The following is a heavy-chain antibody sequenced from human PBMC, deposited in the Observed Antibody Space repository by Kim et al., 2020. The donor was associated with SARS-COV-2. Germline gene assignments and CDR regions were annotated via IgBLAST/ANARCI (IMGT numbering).Heavy chain of an antibody. D-gene: IGHD1-7*01. J-gene: IGHJ4*02. CDR2: IKQDGSEK. CDR3: AREGDWNYTFDY. Sequence: GGSLRLSCAASGFTLSSYWMSWVRQALGKGLEWVANIKQDGSEKYYVDSVKGRFTISRDNAKNSLYLQMNSLRAEDTAVYYCAREGDWNYTFDYWGQGT. V-gene: IGHV3-7*01. CDR1: GFTLSSYW.